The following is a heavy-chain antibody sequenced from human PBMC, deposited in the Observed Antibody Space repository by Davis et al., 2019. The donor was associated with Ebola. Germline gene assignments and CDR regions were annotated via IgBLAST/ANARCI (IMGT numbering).Heavy chain of an antibody. D-gene: IGHD6-13*01. CDR3: ARDLSWYHAFDI. J-gene: IGHJ3*02. CDR2: ISSSGNNT. CDR1: GFTFSNYA. Sequence: PGGSLRLSCVASGFTFSNYAMSWVRQAPGKGLEWVSAISSSGNNTYYADSVKGRFTISRDNAKNSLYLQMNSLRAEDTAAYYCARDLSWYHAFDIWGQGTMVTVSS. V-gene: IGHV3-21*04.